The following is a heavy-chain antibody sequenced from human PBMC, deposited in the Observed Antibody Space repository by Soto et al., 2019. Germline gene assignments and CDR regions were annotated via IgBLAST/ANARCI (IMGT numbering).Heavy chain of an antibody. CDR2: VYWDDDK. CDR1: GFSLSTSGAG. D-gene: IGHD7-27*01. J-gene: IGHJ4*02. Sequence: QITLKESGPTLVKPTQTLTLTCTFSGFSLSTSGAGVGWIRQPPPKALEWLAVVYWDDDKRYSPSLKSRLTITKDTSKNQLVLKMTNMDPVDTATYYCAYRLYAGWLTGSYYDYWGPGTLVTVSS. CDR3: AYRLYAGWLTGSYYDY. V-gene: IGHV2-5*02.